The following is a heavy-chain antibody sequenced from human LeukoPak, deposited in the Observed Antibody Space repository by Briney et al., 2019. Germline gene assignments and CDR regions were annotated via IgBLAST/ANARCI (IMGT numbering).Heavy chain of an antibody. CDR2: IYSDGSST. D-gene: IGHD6-19*01. CDR1: GFTFSCFA. V-gene: IGHV3-64D*06. CDR3: VKSPGSGWPV. Sequence: GGSLRLSCAASGFTFSCFAMHWVPQAPGKGLEYLSAIYSDGSSTYYADPVKGSFTISRHNSKNTLYFEMSSLRVEDTAVYYCVKSPGSGWPVWGQGTLLTVSS. J-gene: IGHJ4*02.